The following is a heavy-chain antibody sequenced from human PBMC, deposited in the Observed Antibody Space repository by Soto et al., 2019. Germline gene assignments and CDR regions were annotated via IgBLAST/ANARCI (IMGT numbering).Heavy chain of an antibody. Sequence: SETLSLTCTVFGGSISSYYWIWIRQPPGKGLEWIAYIYYSGSTNYNPSLKGRVTISVDTSNNQFSLKLMSVTAADTAIYFCARGANDDAGIGAFDIWGQGTMVTVSS. V-gene: IGHV4-59*01. J-gene: IGHJ3*02. CDR3: ARGANDDAGIGAFDI. CDR1: GGSISSYY. D-gene: IGHD1-1*01. CDR2: IYYSGST.